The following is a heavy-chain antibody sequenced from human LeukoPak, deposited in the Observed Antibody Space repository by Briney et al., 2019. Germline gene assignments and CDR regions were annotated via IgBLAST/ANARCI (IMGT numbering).Heavy chain of an antibody. CDR1: GFTFSSYS. V-gene: IGHV3-21*01. CDR3: ARDPSPTVTDAFDI. CDR2: ISSSSSYI. D-gene: IGHD4-17*01. J-gene: IGHJ3*02. Sequence: GGSLRLSCAASGFTFSSYSMNWVRQAPGKGLEWVSSISSSSSYIYYADSVKGRLTISRDNAKNSLYLQMNSLRAEDTAVYYCARDPSPTVTDAFDIWGQGTMVTVSS.